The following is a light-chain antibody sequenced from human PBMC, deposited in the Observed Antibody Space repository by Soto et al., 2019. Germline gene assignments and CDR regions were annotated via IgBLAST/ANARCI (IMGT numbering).Light chain of an antibody. Sequence: IQMAQSPSSLSASVGDRVTITCRASQGISSYLAWYQQKPGKAPKLLIYAASTLQSGVPSRFSGSGSGTDFALTISCLQSEDFATYYCQQYYSYPRTCGQGTKVDIK. CDR2: AAS. CDR1: QGISSY. V-gene: IGKV1-8*01. CDR3: QQYYSYPRT. J-gene: IGKJ1*01.